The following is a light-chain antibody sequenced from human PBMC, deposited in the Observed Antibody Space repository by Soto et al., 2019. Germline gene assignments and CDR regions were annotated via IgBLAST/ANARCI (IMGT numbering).Light chain of an antibody. CDR3: CSYAGSYSLV. Sequence: LAQPRSVSGSPGQSVTISCTGTSSDVGGYNYVSWYQQHPGKAPKLMIYDVSKRPSGVPDRFSGSKSGNTASLTISGLQAEDEADYYCCSYAGSYSLVFGTGTKVTVL. V-gene: IGLV2-11*01. CDR2: DVS. CDR1: SSDVGGYNY. J-gene: IGLJ1*01.